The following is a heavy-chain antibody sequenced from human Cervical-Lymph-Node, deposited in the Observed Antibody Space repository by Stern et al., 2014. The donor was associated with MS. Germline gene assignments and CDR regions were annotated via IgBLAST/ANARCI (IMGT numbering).Heavy chain of an antibody. J-gene: IGHJ6*02. CDR2: VSYDGSDE. D-gene: IGHD4-11*01. CDR1: GFTFSYST. CDR3: ARDRTVTTYYYYYGMDV. Sequence: QVPLVESGGGVVQPGRSLRLSCAASGFTFSYSTMHWVRQAPGKGLEWVATVSYDGSDEYYPDSVKGRFTISRDNSKNTLYLQVNSLRAEDTGVYFCARDRTVTTYYYYYGMDVWGQGTTVTVSS. V-gene: IGHV3-30*04.